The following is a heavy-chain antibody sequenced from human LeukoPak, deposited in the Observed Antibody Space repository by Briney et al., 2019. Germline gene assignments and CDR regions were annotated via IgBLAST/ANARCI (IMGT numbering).Heavy chain of an antibody. V-gene: IGHV3-30*02. CDR1: GFTFSSYG. Sequence: GGSLRLSCAASGFTFSSYGMHWVRQAPGKGXEXVAFIHYDGSNKHYADSVKGRFTISRDNSKNTLYLQMNSLRAEDTAMYYCARDRPGTVTTFDYWGQGTLVTVSS. CDR3: ARDRPGTVTTFDY. CDR2: IHYDGSNK. J-gene: IGHJ4*02. D-gene: IGHD4-17*01.